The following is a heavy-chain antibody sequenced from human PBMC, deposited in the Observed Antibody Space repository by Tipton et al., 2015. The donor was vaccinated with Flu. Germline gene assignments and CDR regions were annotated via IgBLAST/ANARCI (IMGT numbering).Heavy chain of an antibody. D-gene: IGHD2-2*01. CDR1: GYTFTSNA. CDR2: ISPYTGNS. J-gene: IGHJ4*02. Sequence: QVQLVQSGAEVKKPGASVKVSCKASGYTFTSNAIHWVRQAPGQRLEWMGWISPYTGNSNHAQRFQGRITMTTDTSTSTAFMELRSLRSDDTAIYYCARDMPQGVVVIPPAKRFDFWGQGTLVTVSS. V-gene: IGHV1-18*01. CDR3: ARDMPQGVVVIPPAKRFDF.